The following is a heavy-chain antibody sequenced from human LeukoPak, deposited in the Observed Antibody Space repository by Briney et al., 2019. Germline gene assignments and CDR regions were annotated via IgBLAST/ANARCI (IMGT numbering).Heavy chain of an antibody. J-gene: IGHJ4*02. D-gene: IGHD3-3*01. CDR3: ARLREIPVFGVATKSTSYFDY. CDR1: GFTFTNYW. V-gene: IGHV3-7*01. CDR2: IKQDRSEK. Sequence: GGSLRLSCAASGFTFTNYWMSWVRQAPGKGLELVANIKQDRSEKYYVDSVKGRFTISRDNAKNSLYLQMNSLRAEDTAVYYCARLREIPVFGVATKSTSYFDYWGQGTLVTVSS.